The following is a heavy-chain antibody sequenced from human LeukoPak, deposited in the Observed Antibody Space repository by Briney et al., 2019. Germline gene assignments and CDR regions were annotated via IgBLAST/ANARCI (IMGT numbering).Heavy chain of an antibody. CDR2: IYPGDSDT. CDR3: ARKYSRSSSLVDY. J-gene: IGHJ4*02. V-gene: IGHV5-51*01. D-gene: IGHD6-6*01. Sequence: GESLKISCNGSGYSFTSYWIGWVRQMPGKGLEWMGIIYPGDSDTRYRPSFQGQVTISVDQSISTAYLQWSSLKASDTAMYYCARKYSRSSSLVDYWGQGTLVTVSS. CDR1: GYSFTSYW.